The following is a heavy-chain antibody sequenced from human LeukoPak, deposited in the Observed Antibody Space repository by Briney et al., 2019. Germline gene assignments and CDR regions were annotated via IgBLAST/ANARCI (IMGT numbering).Heavy chain of an antibody. CDR2: IYHSGST. CDR1: GYSISSGYY. J-gene: IGHJ4*02. V-gene: IGHV4-38-2*02. D-gene: IGHD1-26*01. CDR3: AKSGGYGLIDY. Sequence: SETLSLTCTVSGYSISSGYYWGWIRQPPGKGLEWIASIYHSGSTYYNPSLKSRVTISVDTSKNQFSLKLSSVTAADTAMYYCAKSGGYGLIDYWGQGTRVTVSS.